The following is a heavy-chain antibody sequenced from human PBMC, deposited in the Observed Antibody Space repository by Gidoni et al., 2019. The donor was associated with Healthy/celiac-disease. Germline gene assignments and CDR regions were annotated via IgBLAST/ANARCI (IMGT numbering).Heavy chain of an antibody. J-gene: IGHJ4*02. V-gene: IGHV3-30*03. D-gene: IGHD6-25*01. Sequence: QVQLVESGGGVVQPGRSLRLSCAAPGFPFSSYGMHWVRQAPGKGLEWVAVISYDGSNKYYADSVKGRFTISRDNSKNTLYLQMNSLRAEDTAVYYCARAEGAAAALDYWGQGTLVTVSS. CDR1: GFPFSSYG. CDR3: ARAEGAAAALDY. CDR2: ISYDGSNK.